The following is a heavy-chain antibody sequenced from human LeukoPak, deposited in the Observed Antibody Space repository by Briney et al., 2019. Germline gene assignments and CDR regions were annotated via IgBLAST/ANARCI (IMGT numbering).Heavy chain of an antibody. V-gene: IGHV3-7*04. CDR2: IHPEGNEK. J-gene: IGHJ4*02. CDR3: ARGDDFSGDH. D-gene: IGHD1-1*01. CDR1: GFTFSNFW. Sequence: PGGSLRLSXATSGFTFSNFWMSWVRQAPGRGLEWVANIHPEGNEKYHVESVKGRFTISRDNARNLLFLQMNGLRVEDTAVYYCARGDDFSGDHWGQETLVTVSS.